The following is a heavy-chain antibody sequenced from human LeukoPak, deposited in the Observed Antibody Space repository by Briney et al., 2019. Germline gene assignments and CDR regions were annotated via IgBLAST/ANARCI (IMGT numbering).Heavy chain of an antibody. J-gene: IGHJ4*02. CDR1: GYTFTVYY. Sequence: ASVTVSCKASGYTFTVYYMHWVRQAPGQGLEWMGWINPNSGGTNYAQKFQGRVTMTRDTSISTAYMELSRLRSDDTAVYYCARRYFGSGSYYTDYWGQGTLVTVSS. D-gene: IGHD3-10*01. CDR3: ARRYFGSGSYYTDY. CDR2: INPNSGGT. V-gene: IGHV1-2*02.